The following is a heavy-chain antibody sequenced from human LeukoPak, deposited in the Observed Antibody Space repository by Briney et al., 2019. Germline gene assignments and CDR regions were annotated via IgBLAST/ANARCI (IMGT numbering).Heavy chain of an antibody. CDR2: ISAYNGNT. Sequence: ASVKVSCKASGYTFTGYDISWVRQAPGQGLEWMGWISAYNGNTNYAQKLQGRVTMTADTSASTAYMELRSLRSDDTAVYYCASGYYGSGSYSYWGQGTLVTVSS. D-gene: IGHD3-10*01. V-gene: IGHV1-18*01. J-gene: IGHJ4*02. CDR3: ASGYYGSGSYSY. CDR1: GYTFTGYD.